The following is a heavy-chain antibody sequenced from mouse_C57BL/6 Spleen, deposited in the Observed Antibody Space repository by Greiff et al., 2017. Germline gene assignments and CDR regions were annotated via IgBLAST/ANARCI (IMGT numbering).Heavy chain of an antibody. Sequence: EVQLQQSGPELVKPGASVKISCKASGYSFTGYYMNWVKQSPEKSLEWIGEINPSNGGTTYNQKFKAKATLTVDKSSSTAYMQLKSLTSEDSAVYYCAAFTTQRAMDYWGQGTSVTVSS. V-gene: IGHV1-42*01. D-gene: IGHD1-1*01. CDR3: AAFTTQRAMDY. CDR1: GYSFTGYY. CDR2: INPSNGGT. J-gene: IGHJ4*01.